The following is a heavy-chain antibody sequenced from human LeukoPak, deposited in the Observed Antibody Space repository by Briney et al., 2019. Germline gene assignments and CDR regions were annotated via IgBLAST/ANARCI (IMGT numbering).Heavy chain of an antibody. CDR3: AARGDYGDYVRFDY. CDR1: GYTFTSYG. D-gene: IGHD4-17*01. CDR2: IIPIFGTA. J-gene: IGHJ4*02. Sequence: ASVKVSCKASGYTFTSYGISWVRQAPGQGLEWMGGIIPIFGTANYAQKFQGRVTITADESTSTAYMELSSLRSEDTAVYYCAARGDYGDYVRFDYWGQGTLVTVSS. V-gene: IGHV1-69*13.